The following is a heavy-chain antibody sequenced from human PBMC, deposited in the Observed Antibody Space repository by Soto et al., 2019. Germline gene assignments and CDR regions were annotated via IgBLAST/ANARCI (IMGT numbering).Heavy chain of an antibody. CDR1: GFTFNKYA. V-gene: IGHV3-23*01. D-gene: IGHD4-17*01. Sequence: EVQLLEYGGGLVQRGESLRLSCVASGFTFNKYAMTWVRQAPGKGLEWVSSISGSSSTTYYADSVKGRFTISRDNYKKTVYLHMNTLSTEDTAVYYCAPTRYDYGDDAVGYWGQGTLVTVSS. CDR2: ISGSSSTT. CDR3: APTRYDYGDDAVGY. J-gene: IGHJ4*01.